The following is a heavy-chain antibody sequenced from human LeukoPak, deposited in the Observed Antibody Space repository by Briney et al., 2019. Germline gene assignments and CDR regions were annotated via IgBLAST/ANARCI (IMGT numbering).Heavy chain of an antibody. CDR2: IYHSGST. CDR1: GGSISSGGYY. V-gene: IGHV4-30-2*01. Sequence: PSETLSLTCTVSGGSISSGGYYWSWIRQPPGKGLEWIGYIYHSGSTYYNPSLKSRVTISVDRSKNQFSLKLSSVTAADTAVYYCARDQFPSSAAHTYRDAFDIWGQGTMVTVSS. J-gene: IGHJ3*02. CDR3: ARDQFPSSAAHTYRDAFDI. D-gene: IGHD2-15*01.